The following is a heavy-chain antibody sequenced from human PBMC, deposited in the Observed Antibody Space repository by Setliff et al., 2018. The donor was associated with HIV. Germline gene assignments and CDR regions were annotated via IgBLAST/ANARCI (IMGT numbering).Heavy chain of an antibody. J-gene: IGHJ1*01. CDR1: GYTLSELS. CDR2: FDPEDGET. CDR3: ARGLRDSSGREYFQH. D-gene: IGHD3-22*01. Sequence: ASVKVSCKVSGYTLSELSMHWVRQAPGEGLEWMGGFDPEDGETIYAEKFQGRVTMTEDTATETAYMELSSLRSEDTAVYYCARGLRDSSGREYFQHWGQGTPVTVSS. V-gene: IGHV1-24*01.